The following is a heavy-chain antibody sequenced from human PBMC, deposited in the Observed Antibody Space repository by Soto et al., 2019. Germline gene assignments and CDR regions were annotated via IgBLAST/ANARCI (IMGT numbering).Heavy chain of an antibody. Sequence: GGSLRLSCVASGLRFTSYGMSWVRRAPGRGLEWVSSITSGSGVTFYADSVKGRFTISRDNAKNSLHLQMNSLRAEDTAVYYCTTYTGTYRESWGLGTLVTV. CDR3: TTYTGTYRES. D-gene: IGHD1-26*01. V-gene: IGHV3-21*01. J-gene: IGHJ5*02. CDR2: ITSGSGVT. CDR1: GLRFTSYG.